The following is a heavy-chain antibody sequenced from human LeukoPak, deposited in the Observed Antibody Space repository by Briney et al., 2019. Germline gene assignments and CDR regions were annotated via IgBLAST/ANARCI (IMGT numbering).Heavy chain of an antibody. CDR1: GGSISSYY. CDR2: INHSGST. CDR3: ARDLLWFGELFPKDRAINWFDP. Sequence: SETLSLTCTVSGGSISSYYWSWIRQPPGKWLGWIGEINHSGSTNYNPSLKSRVTISVDTSKNQFSLKLSSVTAADTAVYYCARDLLWFGELFPKDRAINWFDPWGQGTLVTVSS. V-gene: IGHV4-34*01. D-gene: IGHD3-10*01. J-gene: IGHJ5*02.